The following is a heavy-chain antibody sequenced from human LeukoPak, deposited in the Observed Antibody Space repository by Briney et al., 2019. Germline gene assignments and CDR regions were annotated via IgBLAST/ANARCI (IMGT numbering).Heavy chain of an antibody. CDR2: ISSSSSYI. CDR1: GFTFSSYS. V-gene: IGHV3-21*01. Sequence: GGSLRLSCAASGFTFSSYSMNWVRQAPGKGLEWVSSISSSSSYIYYADSVKGRSTISRDNANNSLYLQMNSLRAEDTAVYYCARDRGSYRSFEIWGQGTKVTVSS. J-gene: IGHJ3*02. D-gene: IGHD1-26*01. CDR3: ARDRGSYRSFEI.